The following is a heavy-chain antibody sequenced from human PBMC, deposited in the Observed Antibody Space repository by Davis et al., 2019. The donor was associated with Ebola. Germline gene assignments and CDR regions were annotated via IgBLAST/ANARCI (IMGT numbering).Heavy chain of an antibody. CDR3: ARGPGDYGHYFDY. CDR2: ISAYNGKT. Sequence: ASVKVSCKTFGYTFTSYGITWVRQAPGQGLEWMGWISAYNGKTSYAQNFQDRVTMTTDTSTSTAYMELRSLISDDTAVYYCARGPGDYGHYFDYWGQGTLVTVSS. V-gene: IGHV1-18*01. D-gene: IGHD4-17*01. J-gene: IGHJ4*02. CDR1: GYTFTSYG.